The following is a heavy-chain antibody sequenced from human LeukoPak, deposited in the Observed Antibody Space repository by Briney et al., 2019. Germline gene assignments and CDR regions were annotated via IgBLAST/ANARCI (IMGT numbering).Heavy chain of an antibody. J-gene: IGHJ4*02. Sequence: GGSLRLSCAASGFTFNNYAMTWVRQAPGKGVEGGSVINGGGSSYYADSVKGRFTVSRDNSKNTLYLQMNSLRDEDTAVYYCAKGQGYNYGDSIDYWGQGTLVTVSS. CDR1: GFTFNNYA. D-gene: IGHD5-18*01. CDR2: INGGGSS. CDR3: AKGQGYNYGDSIDY. V-gene: IGHV3-23*01.